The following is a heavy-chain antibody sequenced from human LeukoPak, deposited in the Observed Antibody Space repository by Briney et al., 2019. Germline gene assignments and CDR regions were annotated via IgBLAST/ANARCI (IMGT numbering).Heavy chain of an antibody. CDR2: INGYGSST. CDR1: GFTFISYW. CDR3: ARDAPGNTALDY. J-gene: IGHJ4*02. Sequence: PGGSLRLSCAASGFTFISYWMHWVRQAPGKGLVWVSRINGYGSSTDFADSLKGRFTISRDNAKNTLYLQMNSLRAEDTAVYYCARDAPGNTALDYWGQGTLVTVSP. V-gene: IGHV3-74*01. D-gene: IGHD5-18*01.